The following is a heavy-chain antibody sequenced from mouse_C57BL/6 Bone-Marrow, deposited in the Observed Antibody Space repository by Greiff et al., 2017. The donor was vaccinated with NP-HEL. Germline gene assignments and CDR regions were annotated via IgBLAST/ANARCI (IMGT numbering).Heavy chain of an antibody. Sequence: EVKLQESGAELVKPGASVKLSCTASGFNIKDYYMHWVKQRTEQGLEWIGRIDPEDGETKYAPKFQGKATITADTSSNTAYLQLSSLTSEDTAVYYCAEITTVVATNWDSYAMDYWGQGTSVTVSS. CDR1: GFNIKDYY. V-gene: IGHV14-2*01. D-gene: IGHD1-1*01. CDR3: AEITTVVATNWDSYAMDY. CDR2: IDPEDGET. J-gene: IGHJ4*01.